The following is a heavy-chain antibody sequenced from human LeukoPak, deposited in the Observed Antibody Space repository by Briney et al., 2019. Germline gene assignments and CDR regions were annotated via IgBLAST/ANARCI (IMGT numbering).Heavy chain of an antibody. V-gene: IGHV1-18*01. D-gene: IGHD3-22*01. Sequence: GSSVKVSCKASGGTFSSYGISWVRQAPGQGLEWMGWISAYNGNTNYAQKLQGRVTMTTDTSTSTAYMELRSLRSDDTAVYYCARDRYYDSSGYSPPSDWGQGTMVTVSS. J-gene: IGHJ3*01. CDR1: GGTFSSYG. CDR2: ISAYNGNT. CDR3: ARDRYYDSSGYSPPSD.